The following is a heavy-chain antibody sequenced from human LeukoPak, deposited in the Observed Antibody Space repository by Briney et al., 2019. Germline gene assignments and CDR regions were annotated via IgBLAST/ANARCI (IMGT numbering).Heavy chain of an antibody. J-gene: IGHJ4*02. D-gene: IGHD3-3*01. CDR3: ARGKGHYDFWSGYYTTFPFDY. V-gene: IGHV4-59*01. CDR1: GGSISSYY. CDR2: IYYSGST. Sequence: SETLSLTCTVSGGSISSYYWSWIRQPPGKGLEWIGYIYYSGSTNYNPSLKSRVTISVDTSKNQFSLKLSSVTAADTAVYYCARGKGHYDFWSGYYTTFPFDYWGQGALVTVSS.